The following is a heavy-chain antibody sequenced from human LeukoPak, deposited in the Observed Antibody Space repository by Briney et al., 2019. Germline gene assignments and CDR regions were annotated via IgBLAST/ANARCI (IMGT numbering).Heavy chain of an antibody. D-gene: IGHD5-24*01. CDR3: ARDTGYNTFDY. CDR1: GFTFHIYA. CDR2: ITGSGGTT. V-gene: IGHV3-23*01. J-gene: IGHJ4*02. Sequence: PGGSLRLSCAASGFTFHIYAMNWVRQAPGKGLEWVSTITGSGGTTYHADSVKGRFTTSRDNAKNSQYLQMNSLRAEDTAVYFCARDTGYNTFDYWGQGTLVTVSS.